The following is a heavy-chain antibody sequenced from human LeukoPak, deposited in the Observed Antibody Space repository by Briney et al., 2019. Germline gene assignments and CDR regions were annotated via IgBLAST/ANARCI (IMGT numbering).Heavy chain of an antibody. D-gene: IGHD6-13*01. J-gene: IGHJ4*02. CDR1: GLTFGSYA. Sequence: PGGSLRPSCAASGLTFGSYAIGWVRRAPGKGLEWVSAISGSGGSTYYADSVKGRFTISRDNSKNTLYLQMNSLRAEDTAVYYCAKCSSSSWYAFDYWGQGTLVTVSS. CDR3: AKCSSSSWYAFDY. V-gene: IGHV3-23*01. CDR2: ISGSGGST.